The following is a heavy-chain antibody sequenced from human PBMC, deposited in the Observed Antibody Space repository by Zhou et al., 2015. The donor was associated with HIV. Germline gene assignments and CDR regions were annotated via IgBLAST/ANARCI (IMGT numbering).Heavy chain of an antibody. D-gene: IGHD1-26*01. CDR1: GFTFTTSA. V-gene: IGHV1-58*01. Sequence: QMQLVQSGPEVKKPGTSVKVSCKASGFTFTTSAVQWVRQVRGQRLEWIGWIVVGSGNTEYAQKFQKRVTITRDMSTSTAYMELSSLKSEDTAVYYCARNTGNYNYAFDMWGQGTMVTVSS. CDR3: ARNTGNYNYAFDM. CDR2: IVVGSGNT. J-gene: IGHJ3*02.